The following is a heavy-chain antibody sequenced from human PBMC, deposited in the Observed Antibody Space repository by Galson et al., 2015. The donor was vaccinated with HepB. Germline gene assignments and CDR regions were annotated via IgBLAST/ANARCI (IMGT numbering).Heavy chain of an antibody. V-gene: IGHV3-7*01. CDR2: IKQDGSEK. J-gene: IGHJ4*02. CDR3: ASQGQNLHSIAVAGTGFDY. CDR1: GFTFSSYW. Sequence: SLRLSCAASGFTFSSYWMSWVRQAPGKGLEWVANIKQDGSEKYYVDSVKGRFTISRDNAKNSLYLQMNSLRAEDTAVYYCASQGQNLHSIAVAGTGFDYWGQGTLVTVSS. D-gene: IGHD6-19*01.